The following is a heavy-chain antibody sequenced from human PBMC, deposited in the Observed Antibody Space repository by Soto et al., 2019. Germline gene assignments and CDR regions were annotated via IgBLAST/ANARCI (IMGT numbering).Heavy chain of an antibody. CDR3: ARAHYGDYGYGMDV. V-gene: IGHV4-59*12. CDR1: GGYISSYY. Sequence: PSETLSLTCTVSGGYISSYYLSWIRQPPGKGLEWIGYIYYSGSTNYNPSLKSRVTISVDTSKNQFSLKLSSVTAADTAVYYCARAHYGDYGYGMDVWGQGTTVTVSS. D-gene: IGHD4-17*01. J-gene: IGHJ6*02. CDR2: IYYSGST.